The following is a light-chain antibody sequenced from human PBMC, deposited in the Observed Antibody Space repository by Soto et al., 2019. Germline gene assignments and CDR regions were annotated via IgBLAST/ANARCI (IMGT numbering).Light chain of an antibody. CDR1: ISNIGNNY. CDR3: AAWDDTVRSYV. CDR2: RND. V-gene: IGLV1-47*01. Sequence: QSVLTQPSSVSGTPGQGVTISCSGSISNIGNNYVYWFQQLPGTAPKVLTNRNDQRPSGVPDRFSGSKSGTSASLVISGLRSEDEADYYCAAWDDTVRSYVFGTGTKVTVL. J-gene: IGLJ1*01.